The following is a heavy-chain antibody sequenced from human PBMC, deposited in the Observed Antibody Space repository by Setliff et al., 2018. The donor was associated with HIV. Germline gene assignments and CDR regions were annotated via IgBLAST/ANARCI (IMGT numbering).Heavy chain of an antibody. J-gene: IGHJ4*02. CDR2: FHHSGST. V-gene: IGHV4-38-2*02. CDR1: GYSINTAYY. Sequence: PSETLSLTCSVSGYSINTAYYWGWIRQSPGKGLEWIGGFHHSGSTHYNPSLKSRVTISGQTSNNQFSLQLNSVTAADTAVYYCARGGSNSGWYGFFDFWGQGAQVTVSS. D-gene: IGHD6-19*01. CDR3: ARGGSNSGWYGFFDF.